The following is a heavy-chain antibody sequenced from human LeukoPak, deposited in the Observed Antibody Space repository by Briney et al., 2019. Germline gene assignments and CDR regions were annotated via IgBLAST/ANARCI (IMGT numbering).Heavy chain of an antibody. D-gene: IGHD3-3*01. J-gene: IGHJ4*02. CDR2: ISGSGGST. V-gene: IGHV3-23*01. Sequence: GGSLRLSCAASGFTFSSYAMSWVRQAPGKGLEWVSAISGSGGSTYYADSVKGRFTISRDNSKNTLYLQMNSLRAEDTAVYYCATEGAYYDFWSGHYYLGWRYFDYWGQGTLVTVSS. CDR1: GFTFSSYA. CDR3: ATEGAYYDFWSGHYYLGWRYFDY.